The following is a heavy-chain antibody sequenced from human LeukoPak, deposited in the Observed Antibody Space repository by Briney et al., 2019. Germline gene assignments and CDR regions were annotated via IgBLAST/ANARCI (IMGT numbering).Heavy chain of an antibody. J-gene: IGHJ4*02. CDR1: GFTFSNFW. CDR2: IYGDGSFT. CDR3: ARQGDGYNYYFDY. V-gene: IGHV3-74*01. Sequence: GGSLRLSCAASGFTFSNFWMHWVRQAPGKGLVWVALIYGDGSFTRYADSVKGRFTISRDNAKNTVYLQMNSLRAEDTALYYCARQGDGYNYYFDYWGQGTLVPVSS. D-gene: IGHD5-24*01.